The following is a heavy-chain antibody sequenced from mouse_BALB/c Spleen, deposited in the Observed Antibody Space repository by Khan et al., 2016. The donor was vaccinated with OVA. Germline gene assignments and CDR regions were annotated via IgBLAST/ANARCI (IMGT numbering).Heavy chain of an antibody. CDR1: GYSIPSGYY. Sequence: VQLKESGPGLVKPSQSLSLTCSVTGYSIPSGYYWNWIRQFPGNTLEWMGYINYGGNNNYNPSLKNRISITRDTSKNQFFLRLNSVTAEDSATYYCARGGRCFDYWGQGTLVTVSA. V-gene: IGHV3-6*02. CDR3: ARGGRCFDY. CDR2: INYGGNN. J-gene: IGHJ3*01.